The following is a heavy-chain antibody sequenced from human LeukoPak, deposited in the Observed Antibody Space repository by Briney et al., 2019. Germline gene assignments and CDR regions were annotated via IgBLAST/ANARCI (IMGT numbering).Heavy chain of an antibody. CDR1: GGTFISYA. V-gene: IGHV1-69*05. CDR2: ITPMFGTA. D-gene: IGHD4-17*01. Sequence: ASVKVSCKASGGTFISYAISWVRQAPGQGLEWMGGITPMFGTANYAQKFQGRVTITRDTSASTAFMELSSLRSEDTAVYYCARVPTVTNWFDPWGQGTLVTVSS. J-gene: IGHJ5*02. CDR3: ARVPTVTNWFDP.